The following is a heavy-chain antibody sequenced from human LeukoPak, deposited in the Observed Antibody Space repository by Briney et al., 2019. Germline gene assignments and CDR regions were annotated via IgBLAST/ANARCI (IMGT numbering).Heavy chain of an antibody. J-gene: IGHJ5*02. CDR3: AQWGSSWSNWFDP. V-gene: IGHV3-23*01. CDR1: GITLSNYG. CDR2: ISGSGGST. D-gene: IGHD6-13*01. Sequence: PGGSLRLSCAVSGITLSNYGMSWVRQAPGKGLEWVAGISGSGGSTNYADSVKGRFTISRDNPKNTLYLQMNSPRAEDTAVYYCAQWGSSWSNWFDPWGQGTLVTVSS.